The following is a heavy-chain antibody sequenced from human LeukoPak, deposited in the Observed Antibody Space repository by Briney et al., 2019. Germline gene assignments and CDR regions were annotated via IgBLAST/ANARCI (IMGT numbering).Heavy chain of an antibody. CDR1: GFTFSSLD. CDR3: AKDSVRSGGWFYFDN. D-gene: IGHD6-19*01. Sequence: GGSLRLSCAASGFTFSSLDMAWVRQAPGKGLEWVSGISASGSNTFYADSVKSRFTISRDNSKNTLYLQMSSLRVEDTAKYYCAKDSVRSGGWFYFDNWGQGTLVSVSS. J-gene: IGHJ4*02. CDR2: ISASGSNT. V-gene: IGHV3-23*01.